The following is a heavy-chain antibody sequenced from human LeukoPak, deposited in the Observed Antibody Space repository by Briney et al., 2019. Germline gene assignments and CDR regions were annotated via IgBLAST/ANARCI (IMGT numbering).Heavy chain of an antibody. CDR3: ARDDYYDSSGYYNY. Sequence: PGGSLRLSCAASGFTFSSYSMNWVRQAPGKGLEWVSYISSSSSTIYYAGSVKGRFTISRDNAKNSLYLQMNSLRDEDTAVYYCARDDYYDSSGYYNYWGQGTLVTVSS. CDR1: GFTFSSYS. CDR2: ISSSSSTI. D-gene: IGHD3-22*01. V-gene: IGHV3-48*02. J-gene: IGHJ4*02.